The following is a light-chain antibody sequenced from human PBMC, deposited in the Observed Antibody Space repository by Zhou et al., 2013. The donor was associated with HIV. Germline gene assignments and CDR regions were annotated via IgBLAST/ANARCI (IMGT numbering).Light chain of an antibody. CDR2: DAS. CDR3: QQYDDFPLT. V-gene: IGKV1-33*01. J-gene: IGKJ4*01. CDR1: QDITKF. Sequence: DIQMTQSPSSLSASVGDRVTITCQASQDITKFLSWYQQKPGKAPKLLIYDASNLETGVPSRFSGSGSGTEFTFSISSPQPEDIATYYCQQYDDFPLTFGGGTKVEIK.